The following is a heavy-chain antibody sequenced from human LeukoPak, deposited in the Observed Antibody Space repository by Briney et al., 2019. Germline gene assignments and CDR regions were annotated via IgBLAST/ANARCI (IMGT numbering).Heavy chain of an antibody. J-gene: IGHJ4*02. D-gene: IGHD3-22*01. V-gene: IGHV3-23*01. CDR2: ISGSGGST. Sequence: PGGSLRLSCAASGFTFSSCAMSWVRQAPGKGLEWVSAISGSGGSTYYADSVKGRFTISRDNSKNTLYLQMNSLRAEDTAVYYCAKVGTTYYYDSSGSLDYWGQGTLVTVSS. CDR1: GFTFSSCA. CDR3: AKVGTTYYYDSSGSLDY.